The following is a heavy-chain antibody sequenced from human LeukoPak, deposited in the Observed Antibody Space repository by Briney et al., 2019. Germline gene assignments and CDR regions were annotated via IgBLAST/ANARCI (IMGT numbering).Heavy chain of an antibody. D-gene: IGHD1-26*01. Sequence: GSLRLSCAASGFTFSSYSMNWVRQAPGKGLEWVSSISSSSSYIYYADSVKGRFTISRDNAKNTLYLQMNSLRAEDTAVYYCAKEPIVGAHFDYWGQGTLVTVSS. CDR3: AKEPIVGAHFDY. J-gene: IGHJ4*02. V-gene: IGHV3-21*04. CDR1: GFTFSSYS. CDR2: ISSSSSYI.